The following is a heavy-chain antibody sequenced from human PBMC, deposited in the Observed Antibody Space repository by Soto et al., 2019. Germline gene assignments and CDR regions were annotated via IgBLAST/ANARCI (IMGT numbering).Heavy chain of an antibody. D-gene: IGHD1-1*01. V-gene: IGHV4-4*07. J-gene: IGHJ5*02. Sequence: SETLSLTXTVSGASISGFYWSWIRKPAGKGLEWIGRIYATGTTDYNPSLKSRGMMSVDTSKKQFSLKLRSVTAADTAVYYCVRDGTKTLRDWFDPWGQGISVTVSS. CDR2: IYATGTT. CDR1: GASISGFY. CDR3: VRDGTKTLRDWFDP.